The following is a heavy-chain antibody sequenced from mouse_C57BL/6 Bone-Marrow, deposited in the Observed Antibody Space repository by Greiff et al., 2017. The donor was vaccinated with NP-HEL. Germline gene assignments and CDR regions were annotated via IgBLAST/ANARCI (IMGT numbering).Heavy chain of an antibody. V-gene: IGHV1-9*01. CDR1: GYTFTGYW. CDR3: ARRMVSTRGFAY. Sequence: VHLVESGAELMKPGASVKLSCKASGYTFTGYWIEWVKQRPGHGLEWIGVIFPGSGSTNYNEKFKGKFTFTADPSSNTAYMQLSSLATEVSAIYYCARRMVSTRGFAYWGQGTLVTVSA. D-gene: IGHD2-2*01. J-gene: IGHJ3*01. CDR2: IFPGSGST.